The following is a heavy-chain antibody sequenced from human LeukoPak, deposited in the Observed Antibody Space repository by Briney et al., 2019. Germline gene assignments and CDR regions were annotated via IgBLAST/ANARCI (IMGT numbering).Heavy chain of an antibody. CDR1: GFTFTSSA. J-gene: IGHJ4*02. D-gene: IGHD4-17*01. V-gene: IGHV1-58*01. CDR3: ARATVTTYADYFDY. Sequence: GTSVKVSCKASGFTFTSSAVQWVRQARGQRLEWIGWIVVGSGNTNYAQKFQERVTITRDMSTSTAYMELRSLRSDDTAVYHCARATVTTYADYFDYWGQGTLVTVSS. CDR2: IVVGSGNT.